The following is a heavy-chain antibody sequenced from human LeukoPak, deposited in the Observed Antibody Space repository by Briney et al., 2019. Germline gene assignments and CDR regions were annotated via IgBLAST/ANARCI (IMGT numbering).Heavy chain of an antibody. CDR1: GDSISSGADY. V-gene: IGHV3-7*01. Sequence: PSETLSLTCSVSGDSISSGADYWSWIRQSPGKGLEWVANMDPSGTHKRYVDSVKGRFTISKDNAGTSFYLDMYNLRVEDTAIYYCAIWTSGNYWGQGTLVTVSS. D-gene: IGHD1-1*01. CDR3: AIWTSGNY. CDR2: MDPSGTHK. J-gene: IGHJ4*02.